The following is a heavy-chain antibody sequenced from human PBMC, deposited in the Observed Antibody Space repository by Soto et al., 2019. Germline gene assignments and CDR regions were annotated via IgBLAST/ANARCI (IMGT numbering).Heavy chain of an antibody. CDR2: IWYDGSNR. V-gene: IGHV3-33*01. J-gene: IGHJ4*02. CDR1: GFTVSRHG. Sequence: QVQMVESGGGVVQPGGSLRLSCAASGFTVSRHGILWVRQAPGKGLEWVAVIWYDGSNRYYADSVKGRFTIAKDNSKNTLYLEMNTLRPEDTAIYYCAAATTWNFHFPYWGQGTQVTVSS. D-gene: IGHD1-7*01. CDR3: AAATTWNFHFPY.